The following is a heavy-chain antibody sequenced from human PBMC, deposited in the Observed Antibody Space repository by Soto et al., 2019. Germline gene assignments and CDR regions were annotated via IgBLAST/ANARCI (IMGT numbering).Heavy chain of an antibody. D-gene: IGHD6-13*01. V-gene: IGHV3-30-3*01. Sequence: QVQLVESGGGVVQPGRSLRLSCAASGFTFSSYAMHWVCQAPGKGLEWVAVISHDGSNKYYADSVKGRFTISRDNSKNTLYLQMNSLRAEDTAVYYCARDTSSSSWGIDYWGQGTLVTVSS. CDR2: ISHDGSNK. J-gene: IGHJ4*02. CDR3: ARDTSSSSWGIDY. CDR1: GFTFSSYA.